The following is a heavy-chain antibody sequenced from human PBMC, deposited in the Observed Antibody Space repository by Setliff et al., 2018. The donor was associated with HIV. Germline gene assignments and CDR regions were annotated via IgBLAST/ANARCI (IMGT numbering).Heavy chain of an antibody. CDR1: GGSSSSSSFY. V-gene: IGHV4-39*01. CDR2: IYRSGST. D-gene: IGHD3-16*02. J-gene: IGHJ3*02. CDR3: ARHKGSDYVWGSYRPDGFDI. Sequence: PSETLSLTCTVSGGSSSSSSFYWGWIRQPPGKGLEWIGNIYRSGSTYYNPSLRSRVTISVDTSENQFYLNLNSVTDADTALYYCARHKGSDYVWGSYRPDGFDIWGQGTTVTVSS.